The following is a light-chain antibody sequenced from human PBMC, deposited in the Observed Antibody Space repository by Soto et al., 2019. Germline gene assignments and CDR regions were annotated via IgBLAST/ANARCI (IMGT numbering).Light chain of an antibody. CDR1: QSVSRA. Sequence: DIVLTQSPATLSVSPGESATLSCRASQSVSRALAWYQHVPGQAPRLLIYDSSTRATGVPARFSGSGSGTRFTLTISSPQSEDFAVYYCQQYNSWPPRYTFGQGTKLQI. V-gene: IGKV3-15*01. CDR2: DSS. J-gene: IGKJ2*01. CDR3: QQYNSWPPRYT.